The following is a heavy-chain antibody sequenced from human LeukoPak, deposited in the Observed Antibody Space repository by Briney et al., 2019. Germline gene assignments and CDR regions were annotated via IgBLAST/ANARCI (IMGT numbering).Heavy chain of an antibody. CDR2: INPNSGGT. CDR1: GYTFTGYY. J-gene: IGHJ6*02. CDR3: AREGYCSGGSCYSWMDV. Sequence: ASVKVSCKASGYTFTGYYMHWVRQAPGQGLEWMGWINPNSGGTNYAQKFQGRVTMTRDTSISTAYMELSRLRSDDTAVYYCAREGYCSGGSCYSWMDVWGQGTTVTVSS. V-gene: IGHV1-2*02. D-gene: IGHD2-15*01.